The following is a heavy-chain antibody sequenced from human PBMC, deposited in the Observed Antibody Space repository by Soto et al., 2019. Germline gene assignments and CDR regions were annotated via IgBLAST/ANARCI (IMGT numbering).Heavy chain of an antibody. J-gene: IGHJ4*02. D-gene: IGHD3-22*01. CDR3: ARAPARITMIVVSIDY. CDR1: GYSISSGYY. V-gene: IGHV4-38-2*01. Sequence: SETLSLTCAVSGYSISSGYYWGWIRQPPGKGLEWIGSIYHSGSTYYNPSLKSRVTISVDTSKNHFSLKLSPVTAADTAVYYCARAPARITMIVVSIDYWGQGTLVTAPQ. CDR2: IYHSGST.